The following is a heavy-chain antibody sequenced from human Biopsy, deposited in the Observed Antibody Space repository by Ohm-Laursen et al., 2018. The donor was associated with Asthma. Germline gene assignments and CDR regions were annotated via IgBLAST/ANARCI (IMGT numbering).Heavy chain of an antibody. Sequence: SLRLSCAASGFTVSRDRMFWVRQPPGKGLEWVSVIYRGGTSHTADSVRGRFTISRDYSKNTLYLQMHSLRAEDKAVYYCARGDSSNWSHYYFDYWGQGTLVTVSS. J-gene: IGHJ4*02. D-gene: IGHD3-22*01. CDR3: ARGDSSNWSHYYFDY. V-gene: IGHV3-53*01. CDR2: IYRGGTS. CDR1: GFTVSRDR.